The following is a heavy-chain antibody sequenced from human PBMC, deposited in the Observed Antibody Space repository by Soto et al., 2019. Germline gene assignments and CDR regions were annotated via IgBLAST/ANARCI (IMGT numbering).Heavy chain of an antibody. V-gene: IGHV4-39*07. J-gene: IGHJ4*02. Sequence: SETLSLTCTVSGGSISSSSYYWGWIRQPPGKGLEWIGSIYYSGSTYYNPSLKSRVTISVDTSKNQFSLKLSSVTAADTAVYYCARVNQLYYYDSSGSYFAYWGQGTRLTV. CDR2: IYYSGST. CDR1: GGSISSSSYY. CDR3: ARVNQLYYYDSSGSYFAY. D-gene: IGHD3-22*01.